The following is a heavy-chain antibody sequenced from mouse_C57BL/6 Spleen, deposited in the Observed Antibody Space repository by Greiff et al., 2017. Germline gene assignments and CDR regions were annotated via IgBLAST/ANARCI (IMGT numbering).Heavy chain of an antibody. CDR1: GFNIKDDY. CDR2: IDPENGDT. J-gene: IGHJ4*01. Sequence: VQLQQSGAELVRPGASVKLSCTASGFNIKDDYMHWVKQRPEQGLEWIGWIDPENGDTEYASKFQGKATITADTSSNTAYLQLSSLTSDDTADYYGTAPEYAIDYWGQGTSVTVSS. CDR3: TAPEYAIDY. V-gene: IGHV14-4*01.